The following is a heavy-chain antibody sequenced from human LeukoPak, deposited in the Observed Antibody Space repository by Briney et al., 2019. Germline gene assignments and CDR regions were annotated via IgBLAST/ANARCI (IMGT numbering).Heavy chain of an antibody. J-gene: IGHJ4*02. CDR1: GDTFSSSA. D-gene: IGHD2-2*02. Sequence: GASEKVSCKASGDTFSSSAISWGRHAPGQGLEWMGRGIPIFGTANYAQKFQGRVTITTDESTSTAYMELSSLRSEDTAVYYCARGGSYCSSASCYTAYDYWGQGTLVTVSS. CDR2: GIPIFGTA. V-gene: IGHV1-69*05. CDR3: ARGGSYCSSASCYTAYDY.